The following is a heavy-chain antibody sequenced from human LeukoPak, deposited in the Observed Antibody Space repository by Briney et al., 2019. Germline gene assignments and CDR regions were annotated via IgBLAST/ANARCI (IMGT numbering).Heavy chain of an antibody. D-gene: IGHD6-6*01. V-gene: IGHV1-69*05. J-gene: IGHJ3*02. CDR3: ARDYSSSSGGEVAFDI. CDR1: GYTFTGYY. CDR2: IIPIFGTA. Sequence: SVKVSCKASGYTFTGYYMHWVRQAPGQGLEWMGGIIPIFGTANYAQKFQGRVTITTDESTSTAYMELSSLRSEDTAVYYCARDYSSSSGGEVAFDIWGQGTMVTVSS.